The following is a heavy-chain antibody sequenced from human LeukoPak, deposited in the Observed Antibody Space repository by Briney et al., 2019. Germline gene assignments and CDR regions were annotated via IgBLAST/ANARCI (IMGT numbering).Heavy chain of an antibody. Sequence: SETLSLTCTVSGGSISSYYWSWIRQPPGKGLEWIGYIYYSGSTNYNPSLKSRVTISVDTSKNQFSLKLSSVTAADTAVYYCARVPHFVDYGWFDPWGQGTLVTVSS. CDR1: GGSISSYY. V-gene: IGHV4-59*01. D-gene: IGHD4-17*01. CDR2: IYYSGST. CDR3: ARVPHFVDYGWFDP. J-gene: IGHJ5*02.